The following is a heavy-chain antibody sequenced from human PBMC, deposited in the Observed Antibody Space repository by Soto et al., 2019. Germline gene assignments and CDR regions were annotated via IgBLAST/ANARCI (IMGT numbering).Heavy chain of an antibody. CDR2: ISYDGSDK. CDR3: ARDTGPNGYNYYYFGMDV. D-gene: IGHD5-18*01. J-gene: IGHJ6*02. CDR1: GFTFSNHA. Sequence: GGSLRLSCAASGFTFSNHAMHWVRQAPGKGLEWVAVISYDGSDKYNANSVKGRFTISRDNSKNTLYLQMNSLRAEDTAVYYCARDTGPNGYNYYYFGMDVWGQGTTVTVSS. V-gene: IGHV3-30-3*01.